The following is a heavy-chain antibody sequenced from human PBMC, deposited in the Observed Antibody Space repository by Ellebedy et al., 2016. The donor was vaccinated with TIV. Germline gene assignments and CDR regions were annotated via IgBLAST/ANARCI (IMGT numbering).Heavy chain of an antibody. CDR1: GDSVSSNSAA. J-gene: IGHJ6*02. CDR2: TYYRSKWYN. Sequence: SQTLSLTCAISGDSVSSNSAAWNWIRQSPSRGLEWLGRTYYRSKWYNDYAVSVKSRITINPDTSKNQFSLQLNSVTPEDTAVYYCARDTSDIVVVPTAIFNNYGMDVWGQGTTVTVSS. D-gene: IGHD2-2*01. V-gene: IGHV6-1*01. CDR3: ARDTSDIVVVPTAIFNNYGMDV.